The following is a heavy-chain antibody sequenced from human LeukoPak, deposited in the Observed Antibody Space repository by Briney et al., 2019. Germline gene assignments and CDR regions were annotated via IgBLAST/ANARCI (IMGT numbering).Heavy chain of an antibody. CDR1: GGSFSGYY. Sequence: SETLSLTCAVYGGSFSGYYWSWIRQPPGKGLEWIGEINHSGSTNYNPSLKSRVTISVDTSKNQFSLKLSSVTAADTAVYYCARLGVGYDSNGYLGSRGWGQGTLVTVSS. J-gene: IGHJ4*02. D-gene: IGHD3-22*01. CDR3: ARLGVGYDSNGYLGSRG. V-gene: IGHV4-34*01. CDR2: INHSGST.